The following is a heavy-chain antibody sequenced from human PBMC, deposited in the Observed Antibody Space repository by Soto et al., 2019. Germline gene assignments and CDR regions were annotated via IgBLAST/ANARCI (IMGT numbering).Heavy chain of an antibody. CDR2: IYPGDSDT. CDR1: GYTFTDYW. V-gene: IGHV5-51*01. Sequence: GESLKISCKGSGYTFTDYWIGWVRQLPGKGLEWMGIIYPGDSDTRYSPSFQGHVTISADKSISTAYLQWSSLKASDTAMYYCASQNYYYGMDVWGQGTTVTVSS. J-gene: IGHJ6*02. CDR3: ASQNYYYGMDV.